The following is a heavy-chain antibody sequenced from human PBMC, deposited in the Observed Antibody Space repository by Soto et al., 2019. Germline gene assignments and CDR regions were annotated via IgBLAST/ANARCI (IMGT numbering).Heavy chain of an antibody. CDR2: IYYSGST. CDR3: ARERRLDYYDSSGYSN. CDR1: GGSISSYY. J-gene: IGHJ4*02. Sequence: QVQLQESGPGLVKPSETLSLTCTVSGGSISSYYWSWIRQPPGKGLEWIGYIYYSGSTNYNPSLKSRITLSVDTSKNQFSLKLSSVTAADTAVYYCARERRLDYYDSSGYSNWGQGTLVTVSS. V-gene: IGHV4-59*01. D-gene: IGHD3-22*01.